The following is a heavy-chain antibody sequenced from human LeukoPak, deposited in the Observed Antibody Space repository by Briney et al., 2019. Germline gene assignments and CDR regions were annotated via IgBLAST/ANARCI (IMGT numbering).Heavy chain of an antibody. Sequence: SETLSLTCTVSGGAISNYYWSWIRQPPGKGLEWIAYIFYSGSTNYNPSLKSRVTISVDTSKNQFSLKLSSVTAADTAVYYCAAVDTAMGYYFDYWGQGTLVTVSS. CDR2: IFYSGST. CDR1: GGAISNYY. J-gene: IGHJ4*02. D-gene: IGHD5-18*01. V-gene: IGHV4-59*01. CDR3: AAVDTAMGYYFDY.